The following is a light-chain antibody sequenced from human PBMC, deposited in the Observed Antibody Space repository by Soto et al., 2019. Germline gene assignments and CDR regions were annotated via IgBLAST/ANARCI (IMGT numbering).Light chain of an antibody. Sequence: NFMLTQPHSVSESPGKTVTISCTRSSGSIASNYVQWDQQRPGSAPTTVIYEDNQRPSGVPDRFSGSIDSSSNSASLTISGLKTEDEADYYCQSYDSSAWVFGGGTKVTVL. V-gene: IGLV6-57*03. J-gene: IGLJ3*02. CDR3: QSYDSSAWV. CDR2: EDN. CDR1: SGSIASNY.